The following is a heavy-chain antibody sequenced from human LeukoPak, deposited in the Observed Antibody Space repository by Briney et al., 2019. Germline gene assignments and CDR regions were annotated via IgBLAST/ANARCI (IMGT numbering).Heavy chain of an antibody. Sequence: SGGSLRLSCAASGFTFSNYGMHWVRQAPGKGLEWVAVIWYDGSNKYYADSVKGRFTISRDNSKNTLYLQMNSLRAEDTAVYYCARGYSSSWYKDYWGQGTLVTVSS. CDR2: IWYDGSNK. D-gene: IGHD6-13*01. CDR3: ARGYSSSWYKDY. CDR1: GFTFSNYG. J-gene: IGHJ4*02. V-gene: IGHV3-33*01.